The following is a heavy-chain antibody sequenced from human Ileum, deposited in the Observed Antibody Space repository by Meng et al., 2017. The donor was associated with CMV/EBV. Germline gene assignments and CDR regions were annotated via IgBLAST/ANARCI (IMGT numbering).Heavy chain of an antibody. Sequence: GSLRLSCAASGFTFSSYAMHWVRQAPGKGLEYVSAISSNGGSTYYADSVKGRFTISRDNSKNTLYLQMHSLSAEDTAVYYCAPICSTRCPDGFDIWGQGTMVTVS. J-gene: IGHJ3*02. CDR1: GFTFSSYA. D-gene: IGHD2-2*01. V-gene: IGHV3-64*02. CDR3: APICSTRCPDGFDI. CDR2: ISSNGGST.